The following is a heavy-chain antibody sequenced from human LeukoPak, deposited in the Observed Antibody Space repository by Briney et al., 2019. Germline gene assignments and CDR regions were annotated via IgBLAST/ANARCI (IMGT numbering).Heavy chain of an antibody. D-gene: IGHD3-10*01. CDR1: GFAVKSSS. J-gene: IGHJ4*02. V-gene: IGHV3-53*01. CDR2: LYAGGES. CDR3: ARDSAGNQYSSGNFDL. Sequence: GGSLRLSCAASGFAVKSSSMNWVRQAPGKGLEWVSVLYAGGESYYADSVLGRFTISRDNSNNTVFLEMNSLTADDTAVYFCARDSAGNQYSSGNFDLWGQGTLVTVSS.